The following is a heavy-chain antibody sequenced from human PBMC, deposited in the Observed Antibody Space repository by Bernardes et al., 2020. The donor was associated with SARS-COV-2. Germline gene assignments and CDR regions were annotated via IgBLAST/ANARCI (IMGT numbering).Heavy chain of an antibody. D-gene: IGHD2-21*01. Sequence: WGSLRLSCEASGFILSNYWMHWVRQVPGKGLVWVSRICDGATTYADSVKGRFTISRDKARNTLNLQMDNLRVEDTAVYYCGKRAEVAKHWYFDPWGRGTLVTVSS. CDR1: GFILSNYW. CDR3: GKRAEVAKHWYFDP. J-gene: IGHJ2*01. V-gene: IGHV3-74*01. CDR2: ICDGAT.